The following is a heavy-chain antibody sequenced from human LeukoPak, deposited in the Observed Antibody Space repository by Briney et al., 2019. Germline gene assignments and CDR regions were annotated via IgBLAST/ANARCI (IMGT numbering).Heavy chain of an antibody. V-gene: IGHV4-38-2*02. J-gene: IGHJ3*02. CDR2: IYHSGST. Sequence: SETLSLTCTVSGYSISSGYYWGWIRQPPGKGLEWIGSIYHSGSTYYSPSLKSRVTISVDTSKNQFSLKLSSVTAADTAVYYCARAPTYYDFWSGYYGNSNDAFDIWGQGTMVTVSS. CDR3: ARAPTYYDFWSGYYGNSNDAFDI. CDR1: GYSISSGYY. D-gene: IGHD3-3*01.